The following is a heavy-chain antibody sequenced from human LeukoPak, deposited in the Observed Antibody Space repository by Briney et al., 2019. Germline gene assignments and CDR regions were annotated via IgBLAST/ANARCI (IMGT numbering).Heavy chain of an antibody. D-gene: IGHD4-17*01. Sequence: GGSLRLPCAASGFTFSSYGMHWVRQTPGKGLEWVAFIRYDGSNKYYADSVKGRFTISRDNSKNTLYLQMNSLRAEDTAVYYCAKDRSVYYGDYSPDAFDIWGQGTMVTVSS. V-gene: IGHV3-30*02. J-gene: IGHJ3*02. CDR1: GFTFSSYG. CDR2: IRYDGSNK. CDR3: AKDRSVYYGDYSPDAFDI.